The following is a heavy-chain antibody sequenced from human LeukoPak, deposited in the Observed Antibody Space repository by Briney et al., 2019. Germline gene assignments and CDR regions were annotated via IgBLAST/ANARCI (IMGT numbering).Heavy chain of an antibody. CDR1: GGSISSSSYY. J-gene: IGHJ4*02. V-gene: IGHV4-39*01. D-gene: IGHD3-22*01. Sequence: SETLSLTCTVSGGSISSSSYYWGWVRQPPGKGLEWIGSIYYSGSAFYNPSLKSRVTVSIDTSKNQFSLKLNSVTAADTAVYYCARRANYYDSSDYWGQGTLVTVSS. CDR2: IYYSGSA. CDR3: ARRANYYDSSDY.